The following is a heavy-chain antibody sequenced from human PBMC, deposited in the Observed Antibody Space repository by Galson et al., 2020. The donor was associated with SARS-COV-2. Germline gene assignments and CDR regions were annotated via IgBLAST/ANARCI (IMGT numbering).Heavy chain of an antibody. Sequence: ASVKVSCKASGYTFNTYGVPWVRQAPGQGLEWVGWISAFNGNTNSAQKVQGRVTMTTDTSTSTAYMELRRLRADDTAVYYGARVLGSRSFVDYWGQGTLVVVSS. J-gene: IGHJ4*02. CDR2: ISAFNGNT. CDR1: GYTFNTYG. CDR3: ARVLGSRSFVDY. D-gene: IGHD3-10*01. V-gene: IGHV1-18*01.